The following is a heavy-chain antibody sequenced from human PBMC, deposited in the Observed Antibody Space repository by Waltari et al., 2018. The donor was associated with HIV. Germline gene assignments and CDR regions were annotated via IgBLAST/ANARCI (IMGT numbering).Heavy chain of an antibody. Sequence: QLQLQESGPGLVKPSETLSLTCPVSGGSISSSSYYWGWIRQPPGKGLECLGSIYYSGSPYYNPALKSLVTIAVDTSKNQFSLKLSSVTAADTAVYYCARLPGEYSSSSTPGYYYGMDVWGQGTTVTVSS. D-gene: IGHD6-6*01. V-gene: IGHV4-39*01. CDR2: IYYSGSP. CDR3: ARLPGEYSSSSTPGYYYGMDV. CDR1: GGSISSSSYY. J-gene: IGHJ6*02.